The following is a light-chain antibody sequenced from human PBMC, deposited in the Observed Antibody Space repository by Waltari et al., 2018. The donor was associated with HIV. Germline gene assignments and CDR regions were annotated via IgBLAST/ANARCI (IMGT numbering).Light chain of an antibody. V-gene: IGLV3-1*01. CDR2: QDS. Sequence: SYELTQPPSVSVSPGQTASITCSGDKLGDKYACWYQQKPGQSPVLVIYQDSKRPSGVPGRFSGSNARNTGTLTISGTQAMDEADYCRQAWDSSTYVFGTGTKVTVL. CDR1: KLGDKY. CDR3: QAWDSSTYV. J-gene: IGLJ1*01.